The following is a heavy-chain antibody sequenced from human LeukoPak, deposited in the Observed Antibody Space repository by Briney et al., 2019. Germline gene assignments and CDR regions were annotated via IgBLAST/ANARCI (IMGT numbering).Heavy chain of an antibody. D-gene: IGHD6-6*01. CDR1: GGTFSSYA. CDR3: ARGRAAPNYYYGMDV. CDR2: IIPILGIA. V-gene: IGHV1-69*04. Sequence: SVKVSCKASGGTFSSYAISWVRQAPGQGLEWMGRIIPILGIANYAQKFQGRVTITADKSTSTAYMELSSLRSEDTAVYYCARGRAAPNYYYGMDVWGQGTTATVSS. J-gene: IGHJ6*02.